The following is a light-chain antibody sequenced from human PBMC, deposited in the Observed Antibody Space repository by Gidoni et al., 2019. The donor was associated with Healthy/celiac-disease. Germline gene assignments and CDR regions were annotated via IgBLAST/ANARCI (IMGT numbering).Light chain of an antibody. CDR3: QQYNNWPPWT. CDR2: GAS. J-gene: IGKJ1*01. V-gene: IGKV3-15*01. Sequence: EILMTQYPATLSVSPGERATLSCRASQSVSSNLAWYHQKPGQAPRLLIYGASTRATGIPARFSGSGSGTEFTLTISSLQSEDFAVYYCQQYNNWPPWTFGQGTKVEIK. CDR1: QSVSSN.